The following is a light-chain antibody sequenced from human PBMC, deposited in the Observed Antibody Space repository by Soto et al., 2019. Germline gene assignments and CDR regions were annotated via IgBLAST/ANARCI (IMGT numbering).Light chain of an antibody. CDR1: QTISSW. Sequence: DIQMTQSPFTLSGSVGDRVTITCRASQTISSWLAWYQQKPGKAPKLLIYKASTLKSGVPSRFSGSGSGTEFTLTICSLQPDDFATYYCQLSISYSEAFGQGTKVDIK. CDR2: KAS. J-gene: IGKJ1*01. V-gene: IGKV1-5*03. CDR3: QLSISYSEA.